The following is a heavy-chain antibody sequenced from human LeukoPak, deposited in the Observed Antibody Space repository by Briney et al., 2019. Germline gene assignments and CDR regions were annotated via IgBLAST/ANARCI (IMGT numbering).Heavy chain of an antibody. J-gene: IGHJ4*02. Sequence: PGGSLRLSCAASGFTFTSYAMSWVRQAPGKGLEWVSVISGSGGSTYYADPVKGRFTISRDNSKNTLYLQMNSLRAEDTAVYYCAKGTGGARAYYFDYWGQGTLVTVSS. D-gene: IGHD3-16*01. CDR3: AKGTGGARAYYFDY. CDR1: GFTFTSYA. CDR2: ISGSGGST. V-gene: IGHV3-23*01.